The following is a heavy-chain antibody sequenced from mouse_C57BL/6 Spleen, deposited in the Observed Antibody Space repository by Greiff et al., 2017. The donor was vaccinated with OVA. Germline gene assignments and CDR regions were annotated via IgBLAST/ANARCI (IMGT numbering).Heavy chain of an antibody. J-gene: IGHJ4*01. CDR3: ARSYYYGSPWAMDY. Sequence: QVQLQQSGPELVKPGASVKISCKASGYAFSSSWMNWVKQRPGKGLEWIGRIYPGDGDTNYNGKFKGKATLTADKSSSTAYMQLSSLTSEDSAVYFCARSYYYGSPWAMDYWGQGTSVTVSS. V-gene: IGHV1-82*01. D-gene: IGHD1-1*01. CDR1: GYAFSSSW. CDR2: IYPGDGDT.